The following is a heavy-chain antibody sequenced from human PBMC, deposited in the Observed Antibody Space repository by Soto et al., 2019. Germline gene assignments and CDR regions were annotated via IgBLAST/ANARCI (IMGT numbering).Heavy chain of an antibody. D-gene: IGHD2-2*01. CDR3: AWSYCSSTSCYGGLDY. V-gene: IGHV1-46*03. CDR1: GYTFTSYY. J-gene: IGHJ4*02. Sequence: QVQLVQSGAEVKKPGASVKVSCKASGYTFTSYYMHWVRQAPGQGLEWMGIINPSGGSTSYAQKFQGRVPMTRDTSTSTVYMELRSLRSEDTAVYYCAWSYCSSTSCYGGLDYWGQGTLVTVSS. CDR2: INPSGGST.